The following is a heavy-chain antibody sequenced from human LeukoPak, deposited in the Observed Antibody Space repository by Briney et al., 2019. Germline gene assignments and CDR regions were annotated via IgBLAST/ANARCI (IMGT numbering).Heavy chain of an antibody. V-gene: IGHV4-39*01. D-gene: IGHD4-17*01. CDR3: ARLCTVTTCARFDY. CDR2: VYYSGSI. J-gene: IGHJ4*02. Sequence: SETLSLTCTASADFISSGGYYWGWIRQPPGKGLAWIGSVYYSGSIFYNPSLESRVTISVDTSKNQFSLKLTSVIAADTAVYYCARLCTVTTCARFDYWAQGTLVAVSS. CDR1: ADFISSGGYY.